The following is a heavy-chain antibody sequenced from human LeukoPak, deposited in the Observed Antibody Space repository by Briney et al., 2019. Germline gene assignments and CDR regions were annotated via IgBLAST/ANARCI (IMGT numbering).Heavy chain of an antibody. D-gene: IGHD4-17*01. V-gene: IGHV4-39*07. CDR2: IYYSGST. CDR1: GGSISSSSYY. Sequence: SETLSLTCTVSGGSISSSSYYWGWIRQPPGKGLEWIGSIYYSGSTYYNPSLKSRVTISVDTSKNQFSLKLSSVTAADTAVYYCARYGDAYYYYYYMDVWGKGTTVTVSS. CDR3: ARYGDAYYYYYYMDV. J-gene: IGHJ6*03.